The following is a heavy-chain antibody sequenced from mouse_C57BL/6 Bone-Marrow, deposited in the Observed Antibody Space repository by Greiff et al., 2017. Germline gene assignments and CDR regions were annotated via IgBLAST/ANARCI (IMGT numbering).Heavy chain of an antibody. D-gene: IGHD2-4*01. Sequence: DVQLVESGGDLVKPGGSLKLSCAASGFTFSSYGMSWVRQTPDKRLEWVATISSGGSYTYYPDSVKGRFTISGDNAKNTLYLQMSSLKSEDTAMYYCARHEGLRRFAYWGQGTLVTVSA. CDR2: ISSGGSYT. CDR3: ARHEGLRRFAY. CDR1: GFTFSSYG. V-gene: IGHV5-6*01. J-gene: IGHJ3*01.